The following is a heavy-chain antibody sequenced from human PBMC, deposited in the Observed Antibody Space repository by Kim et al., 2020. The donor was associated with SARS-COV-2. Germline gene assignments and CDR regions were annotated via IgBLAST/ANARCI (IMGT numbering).Heavy chain of an antibody. CDR2: IYYSGST. CDR3: ASSYDFWSGYPLGMGDYYYYGMDV. CDR1: GGSISSYY. V-gene: IGHV4-59*13. D-gene: IGHD3-3*01. J-gene: IGHJ6*02. Sequence: SETLSLTCTVSGGSISSYYWSWIRQPPGKGLEWIGYIYYSGSTNYNPSLKSRVTISVDTSKNQFSLKLSSVTAADTAVYYCASSYDFWSGYPLGMGDYYYYGMDVWGQGTTVTVSS.